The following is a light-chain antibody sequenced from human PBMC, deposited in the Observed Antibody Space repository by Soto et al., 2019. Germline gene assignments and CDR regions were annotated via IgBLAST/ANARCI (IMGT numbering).Light chain of an antibody. CDR2: AAS. V-gene: IGKV1-9*01. J-gene: IGKJ5*01. CDR3: QQLHDYPIT. Sequence: ILLTQSPSSLSASVGDRVTITCRASQGIDSSFAWYQQKPGKAPKLLIYAASSLQSGVPSRLSGSGSGTDFTLTISSLQPEDFATYYCQQLHDYPITFGQGTRLEIK. CDR1: QGIDSS.